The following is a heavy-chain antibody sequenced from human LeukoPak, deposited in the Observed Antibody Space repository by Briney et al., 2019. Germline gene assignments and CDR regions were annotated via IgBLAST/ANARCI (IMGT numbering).Heavy chain of an antibody. CDR1: GYTFTSYY. CDR2: INPSGGST. J-gene: IGHJ6*03. V-gene: IGHV1-46*03. Sequence: EASVKVSCKASGYTFTSYYMRRVRQAPGQGLEWMGIINPSGGSTSYAQKFQGRVTMTRDTSTSTVYMELSSLRSEDTAVYYCARGTPVTPARLVFDYMDVWGKGTTVTVSS. CDR3: ARGTPVTPARLVFDYMDV. D-gene: IGHD4-17*01.